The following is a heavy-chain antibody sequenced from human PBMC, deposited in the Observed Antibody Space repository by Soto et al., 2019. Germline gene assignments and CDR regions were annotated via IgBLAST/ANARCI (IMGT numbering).Heavy chain of an antibody. CDR2: ISSTTNYI. J-gene: IGHJ4*02. V-gene: IGHV3-21*01. Sequence: GGSLRLSCAASGFTFTRYSMNWVRQAPGKGLEWVSSISSTTNYIYYADSMKGRFTVSRDNAKNSVYLEMNSLSAEDTAVYYCARESEDLTSNFDYWGQGTLVTVSS. CDR1: GFTFTRYS. CDR3: ARESEDLTSNFDY.